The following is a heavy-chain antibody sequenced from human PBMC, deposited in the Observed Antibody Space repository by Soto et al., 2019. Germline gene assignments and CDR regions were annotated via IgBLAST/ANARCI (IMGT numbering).Heavy chain of an antibody. CDR2: ISSTTNYI. J-gene: IGHJ4*02. V-gene: IGHV3-21*01. Sequence: GGSLRLSCAASGFTFTRYSMNWVRQAPGKGLEWVSSISSTTNYIYYADSMKGRFTVSRDNAKNSVYLEMNSLSAEDTAVYYCARESEDLTSNFDYWGQGTLVTVSS. CDR1: GFTFTRYS. CDR3: ARESEDLTSNFDY.